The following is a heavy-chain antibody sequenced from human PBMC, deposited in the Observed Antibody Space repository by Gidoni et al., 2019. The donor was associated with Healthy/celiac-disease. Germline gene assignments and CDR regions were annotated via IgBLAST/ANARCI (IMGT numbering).Heavy chain of an antibody. D-gene: IGHD3-22*01. CDR2: ISGSGGST. V-gene: IGHV3-23*01. J-gene: IGHJ4*02. CDR3: AKVPQWYYYDSSGYFFDY. Sequence: EVQLLESGGGLVQPGGSLRLSCAASGFTFSSYAMSWVRQAPGKGLEWVSAISGSGGSTYYADSVKGRFTISRDNSKNTLYLQMNSLRAEDTAVYYCAKVPQWYYYDSSGYFFDYWGQGTLVTVSS. CDR1: GFTFSSYA.